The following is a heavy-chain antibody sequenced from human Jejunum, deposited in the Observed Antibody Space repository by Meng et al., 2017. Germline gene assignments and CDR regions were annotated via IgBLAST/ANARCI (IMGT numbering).Heavy chain of an antibody. D-gene: IGHD4-11*01. CDR3: XRGNEYSNYGADF. CDR2: INDSGST. Sequence: QVKLQQWGAGLLKPSETLSLTCSVYGGSISDYYWTWIPQPPGKGLEWIGEINDSGSTNYNPSLKXXVTISVDTSKSQFYLRVSPVTAADTAVYXCXRGNEYSNYGADFWGQGTLVTVSS. V-gene: IGHV4-34*01. CDR1: GGSISDYY. J-gene: IGHJ4*02.